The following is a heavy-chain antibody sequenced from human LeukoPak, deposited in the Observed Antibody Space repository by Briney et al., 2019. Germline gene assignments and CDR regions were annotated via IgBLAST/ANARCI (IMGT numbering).Heavy chain of an antibody. V-gene: IGHV1-24*01. J-gene: IGHJ4*02. CDR2: FDPEDGET. Sequence: ASVKVSCKVSGYTLTELSMHWVRQAPGKGLEWMGGFDPEDGETIYAQKFQGRVTMTEDTSTDTAYMELSSLRSEDTAVYYCAVPPRYCSGGSCYSYWGQGTLVTVSS. CDR3: AVPPRYCSGGSCYSY. D-gene: IGHD2-15*01. CDR1: GYTLTELS.